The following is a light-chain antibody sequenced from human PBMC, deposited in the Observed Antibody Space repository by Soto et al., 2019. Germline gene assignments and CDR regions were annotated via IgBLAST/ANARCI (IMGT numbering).Light chain of an antibody. CDR1: QTIDRW. J-gene: IGKJ3*01. V-gene: IGKV1-5*03. CDR2: KAS. Sequence: DIPMTQSPSTLSASVGDTVTITCRASQTIDRWLAWYQQKPGKAPKLLIYKASSLQSGVPSRFSGSGSGTEFTLTVSSLQPDDFATYYCLQYDSLFTFGPGTKVDFK. CDR3: LQYDSLFT.